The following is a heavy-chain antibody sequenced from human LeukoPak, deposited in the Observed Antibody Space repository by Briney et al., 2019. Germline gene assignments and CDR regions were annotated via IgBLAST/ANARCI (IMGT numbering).Heavy chain of an antibody. Sequence: GGSLRLSCAASGFTFSSYAMSWVRQAPGKGLEWVSAISGSGGSTYYADSVKGRFTISRDNSKNTLYLQMNSLRAEDTAVYYCAKDGNGSGSYEPYYYYMDVWGKGTTVTVSS. D-gene: IGHD3-10*01. CDR3: AKDGNGSGSYEPYYYYMDV. CDR2: ISGSGGST. J-gene: IGHJ6*03. CDR1: GFTFSSYA. V-gene: IGHV3-23*01.